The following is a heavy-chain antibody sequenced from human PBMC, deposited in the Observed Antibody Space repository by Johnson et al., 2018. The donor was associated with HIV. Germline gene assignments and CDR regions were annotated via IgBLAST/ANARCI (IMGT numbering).Heavy chain of an antibody. CDR2: IDWSGGRT. Sequence: VQLVESGGGVVQPGGSLRLSCAASGFTFDDYGMSWVRQAPGKGLEWVSGIDWSGGRTGYADSVKGRFTISRDNAKNSLYLQLNSLRAEDTAVYYCARARVGYSFAGWGTDAFDIWGQGTLVTVSS. CDR1: GFTFDDYG. D-gene: IGHD5-18*01. J-gene: IGHJ3*02. CDR3: ARARVGYSFAGWGTDAFDI. V-gene: IGHV3-20*04.